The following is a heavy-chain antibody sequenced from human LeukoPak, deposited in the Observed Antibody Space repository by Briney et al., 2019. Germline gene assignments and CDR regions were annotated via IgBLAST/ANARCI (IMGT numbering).Heavy chain of an antibody. D-gene: IGHD1-26*01. Sequence: MPSETLSLTCTVSGGSISGYYWSWIRQPPGKGLEWIGEINHSGSTNYNPSLKSRVTISVDTSKNQFSLKLSSVTAADTAVYYCASGVGATTVTYYMDVWGKGTTVTVSS. CDR2: INHSGST. CDR3: ASGVGATTVTYYMDV. J-gene: IGHJ6*03. CDR1: GGSISGYY. V-gene: IGHV4-34*01.